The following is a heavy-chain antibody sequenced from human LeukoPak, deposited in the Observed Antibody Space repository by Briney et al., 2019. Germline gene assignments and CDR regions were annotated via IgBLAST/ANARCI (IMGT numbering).Heavy chain of an antibody. CDR3: ARVVLVRGVIIRYFDY. CDR2: ISAYNGNT. V-gene: IGHV1-18*01. CDR1: GYTFTSYG. J-gene: IGHJ4*02. D-gene: IGHD3-10*01. Sequence: ASVKVSCKASGYTFTSYGISWVRQAPGQGLEWMGWISAYNGNTNYAQKLQGGVTMTTDTSTSTAYMELRSLRSDDTAVYYCARVVLVRGVIIRYFDYWGQGTLVTVSS.